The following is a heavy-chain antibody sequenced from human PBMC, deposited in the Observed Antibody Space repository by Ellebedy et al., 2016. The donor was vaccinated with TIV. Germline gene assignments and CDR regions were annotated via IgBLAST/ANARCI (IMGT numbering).Heavy chain of an antibody. V-gene: IGHV1-69*13. D-gene: IGHD2-21*02. CDR1: GGTFSTDD. CDR3: ARGGNYNTSSGDYRYYFDY. CDR2: LIPVFRTA. J-gene: IGHJ4*02. Sequence: AASVQVSCKPSGGTFSTDDLTCVRQAAGQGLEWMGELIPVFRTANYAQKFQGRVTITADESTSTAYMELNSLRSEDTAVYFCARGGNYNTSSGDYRYYFDYWGQGTLVTVSS.